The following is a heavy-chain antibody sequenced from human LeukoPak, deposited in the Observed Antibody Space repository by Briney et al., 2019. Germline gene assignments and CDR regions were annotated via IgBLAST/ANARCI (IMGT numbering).Heavy chain of an antibody. D-gene: IGHD3-9*01. Sequence: ASVKVSCKASGYTFSGYYIHWIRQAPGQGLEWMCWINPNNGDTKYAQTFHGRVTMTRDTSIRTAYMELSGLRYDDTALYYCARDSNYYDSTDYLDHWGQGSEIIVSS. CDR1: GYTFSGYY. V-gene: IGHV1-2*02. J-gene: IGHJ4*02. CDR2: INPNNGDT. CDR3: ARDSNYYDSTDYLDH.